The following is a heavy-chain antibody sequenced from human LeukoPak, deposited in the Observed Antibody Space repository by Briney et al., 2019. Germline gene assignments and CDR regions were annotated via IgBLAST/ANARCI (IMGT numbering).Heavy chain of an antibody. V-gene: IGHV4-59*01. CDR3: ARSDGYGLVGI. CDR1: GGSISSYY. Sequence: PSETLSLTCTVSGGSISSYYWSWIRQPPGKGLEWIGYIYYSGIPNYNPSLKSRVTISVDTSKNQFSLKLSSVTAADTAVYYCARSDGYGLVGIWGQGTMVTVSS. D-gene: IGHD5-18*01. CDR2: IYYSGIP. J-gene: IGHJ3*02.